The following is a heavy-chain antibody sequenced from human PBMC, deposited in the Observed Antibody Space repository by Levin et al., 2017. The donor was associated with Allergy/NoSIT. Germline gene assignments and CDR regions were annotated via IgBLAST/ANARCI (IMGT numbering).Heavy chain of an antibody. CDR3: AKGPYYDFWSGFYGMDV. CDR1: GFTFDDYA. CDR2: ISWNSGSI. V-gene: IGHV3-9*01. Sequence: PGGSLRLSCAASGFTFDDYAMHWVRQAPGKGLEWVSGISWNSGSIGYADSVKGRFTISRDNAKNSLYLQMNSLRAEDTALYYCAKGPYYDFWSGFYGMDVWGQGTTVTVSS. D-gene: IGHD3-3*01. J-gene: IGHJ6*02.